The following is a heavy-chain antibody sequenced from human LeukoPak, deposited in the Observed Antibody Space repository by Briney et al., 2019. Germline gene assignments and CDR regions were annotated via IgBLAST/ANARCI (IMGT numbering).Heavy chain of an antibody. D-gene: IGHD5-18*01. Sequence: PGGSLRLSCAASGFTFSSYSMNWVRQAPGKGLEWVSYISSSSTIYYADSVKGRFTISRDNAKNSLYLQMNSLRAEDTAVYYCARDEIQLSYYFDYWGQGTLVTVSS. V-gene: IGHV3-48*04. CDR3: ARDEIQLSYYFDY. CDR2: ISSSSTI. J-gene: IGHJ4*02. CDR1: GFTFSSYS.